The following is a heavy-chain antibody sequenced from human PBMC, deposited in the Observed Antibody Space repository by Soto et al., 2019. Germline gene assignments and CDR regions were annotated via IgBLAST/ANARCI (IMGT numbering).Heavy chain of an antibody. J-gene: IGHJ6*02. D-gene: IGHD3-3*01. CDR2: ISWNSGSI. Sequence: GGSLRLSCAASGFTFDDYAMHWVRQAPGKGLEWVSGISWNSGSIGYADSVKGRFTISRDNAKNSLYLQMNSLRAEDTALYYCAKEESRRITIFGVGFYGMDVWGQGTTVTVSS. CDR3: AKEESRRITIFGVGFYGMDV. V-gene: IGHV3-9*01. CDR1: GFTFDDYA.